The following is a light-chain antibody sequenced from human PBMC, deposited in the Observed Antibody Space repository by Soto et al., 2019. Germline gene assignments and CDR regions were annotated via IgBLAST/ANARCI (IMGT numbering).Light chain of an antibody. CDR3: CSYAGSSTYWV. J-gene: IGLJ3*02. CDR2: EVS. CDR1: SSDVGCYNL. Sequence: QSVLTQPASVSGSPGQSITISCTGTSSDVGCYNLVSWYQQHPGKAPKLMIYEVSKRPSGVSNRFSGSKSGNTASLTISGLQAEDEADYYCCSYAGSSTYWVFGGGTKLTVL. V-gene: IGLV2-23*02.